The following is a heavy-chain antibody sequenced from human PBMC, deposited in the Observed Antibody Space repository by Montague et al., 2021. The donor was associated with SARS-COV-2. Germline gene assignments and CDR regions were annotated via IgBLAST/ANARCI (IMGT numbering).Heavy chain of an antibody. V-gene: IGHV4-31*03. D-gene: IGHD3-22*01. CDR2: IYHTGST. CDR3: ARDSGYYDSSGYSYDAFDI. Sequence: SMELTCTVSGGSISSGGYYWSWIRQHPGKGLEWIGYIYHTGSTHYNPSLKSRVTISKETSKNHFSLNLSSVTAADSAVYYCARDSGYYDSSGYSYDAFDIWGQGTKVTVSS. J-gene: IGHJ3*02. CDR1: GGSISSGGYY.